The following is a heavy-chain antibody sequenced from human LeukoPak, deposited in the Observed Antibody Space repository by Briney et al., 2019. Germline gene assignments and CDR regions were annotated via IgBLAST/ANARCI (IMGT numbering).Heavy chain of an antibody. CDR1: GSSLTDLS. Sequence: ASVKVSCKLSGSSLTDLSIHWVRQAPGKGLEWMEGYDGEDVETIYARNFQGRLTMTEDTSSDTAYMELTGLRSDDTATYYCATNIIDPDEDGDCDVTSWGPGTLVTVSS. CDR2: YDGEDVET. D-gene: IGHD2-21*02. CDR3: ATNIIDPDEDGDCDVTS. V-gene: IGHV1-24*01. J-gene: IGHJ4*02.